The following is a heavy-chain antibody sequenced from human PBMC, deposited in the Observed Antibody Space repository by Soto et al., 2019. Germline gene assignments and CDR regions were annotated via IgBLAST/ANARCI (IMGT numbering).Heavy chain of an antibody. CDR1: GFTFSSYA. CDR2: ISIRGGDE. CDR3: AKVTIVARQHLDY. Sequence: QVQLVESGGGVVQPGKSLRLSCAASGFTFSSYAMHWARQAPGKGLEWVTVISIRGGDEYYAESVRGRFTISRDDSKNTLYVQIDSLRVEDTAVYYCAKVTIVARQHLDYWGQGTLVTVSS. D-gene: IGHD6-6*01. J-gene: IGHJ4*02. V-gene: IGHV3-30*18.